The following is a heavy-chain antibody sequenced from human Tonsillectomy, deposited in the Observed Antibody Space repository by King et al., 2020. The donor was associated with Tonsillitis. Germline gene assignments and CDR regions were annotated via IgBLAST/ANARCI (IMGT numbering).Heavy chain of an antibody. CDR2: IYYSGST. CDR3: ARDLLGRGTMVRVENWYFDL. D-gene: IGHD3-10*01. V-gene: IGHV4-61*01. CDR1: GGSVSSGSYY. Sequence: VQLQESGPGLVKPSETLSLTCTVSGGSVSSGSYYWSWIRQPPGKGLEWIGYIYYSGSTNYNPSLKSRVTISVDTSKNQFSLKLSSVTAADTAVYYCARDLLGRGTMVRVENWYFDLWGRGTLAT. J-gene: IGHJ2*01.